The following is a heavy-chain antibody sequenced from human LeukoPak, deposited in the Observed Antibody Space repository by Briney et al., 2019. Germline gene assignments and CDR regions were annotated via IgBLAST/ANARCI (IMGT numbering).Heavy chain of an antibody. CDR3: ASGRHDFVH. J-gene: IGHJ4*01. CDR1: GFAFTTYW. D-gene: IGHD3-16*01. CDR2: TNLDGTEV. V-gene: IGHV3-7*01. Sequence: GGSLRLSCSASGFAFTTYWMTWVRQAPGKGLEWVANTNLDGTEVHYVDSLKDRFTISRDNAGNSLYLQMNSLRAGDTAVYYCASGRHDFVHWGHGALVTVSS.